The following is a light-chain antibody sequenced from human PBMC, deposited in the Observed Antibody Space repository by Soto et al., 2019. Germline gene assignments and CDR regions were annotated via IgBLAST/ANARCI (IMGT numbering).Light chain of an antibody. V-gene: IGKV1-33*01. Sequence: DIQLTQSPSSLSASVGDRVTITCQASQDISNHLNWYHHKPGTAPKLLIYDASALEPGVPSRFSGSGSWTDFSFTISSLQPEDIATYYCQQYDYLPYTFGQGTKLEIK. CDR2: DAS. J-gene: IGKJ2*01. CDR3: QQYDYLPYT. CDR1: QDISNH.